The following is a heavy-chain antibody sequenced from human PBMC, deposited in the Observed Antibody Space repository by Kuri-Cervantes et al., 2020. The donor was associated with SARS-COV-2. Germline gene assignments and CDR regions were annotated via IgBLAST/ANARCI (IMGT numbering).Heavy chain of an antibody. J-gene: IGHJ6*02. CDR3: ARDIHGAIFGVVIIDYYGMDV. Sequence: ETLSLTCTVSGGSISSYYWSWIRQPPGKGLEWVSSISSSSSYIYYADSVKGRFTISRDNAKNSLYLQMNSLRAEDTAVYYCARDIHGAIFGVVIIDYYGMDVWGQGTTITVSS. V-gene: IGHV3-21*01. D-gene: IGHD3-3*01. CDR1: GGSISSYY. CDR2: ISSSSSYI.